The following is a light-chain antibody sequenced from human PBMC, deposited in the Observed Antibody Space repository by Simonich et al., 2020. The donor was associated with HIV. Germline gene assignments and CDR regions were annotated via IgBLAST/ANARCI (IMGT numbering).Light chain of an antibody. J-gene: IGKJ1*01. CDR3: QQYNSYWT. CDR1: QSISSY. V-gene: IGKV1-5*03. CDR2: KAA. Sequence: DIQMTQTPSSLSAYVGDRVTITCRASQSISSYLNWDQQKPGKAPKLLIYKAASLESWVPSRFSGSGSGTEFTLTISSLQPDDFATYYCQQYNSYWTFGQGTKVEIK.